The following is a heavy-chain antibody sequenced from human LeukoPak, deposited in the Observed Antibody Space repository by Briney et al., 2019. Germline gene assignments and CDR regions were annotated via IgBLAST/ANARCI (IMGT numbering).Heavy chain of an antibody. CDR3: ASVDTAMDYYFDY. J-gene: IGHJ4*02. Sequence: SETVSLTCTVSGGSISSGGYYWSWIRQHPGKGLEWFGYIYYSGSTYYNPSLKSRVTISVDTSKNQFSLKLSSVTAADTAVYYCASVDTAMDYYFDYWGQGTLVTVSS. CDR1: GGSISSGGYY. V-gene: IGHV4-31*03. D-gene: IGHD5-18*01. CDR2: IYYSGST.